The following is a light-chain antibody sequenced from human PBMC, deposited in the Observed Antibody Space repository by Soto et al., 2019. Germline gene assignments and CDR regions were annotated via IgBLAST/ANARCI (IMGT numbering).Light chain of an antibody. CDR3: HQYDTIVQT. Sequence: DIVMTQSPATLSVSPGDRATLSCRASQSVRNSLLAWYQQKPGQPPRLLIYDASTRATATPERFSGSGSGTDFTLTISRLEPEDFAVYYCHQYDTIVQTFGQGTKVDIK. V-gene: IGKV3-20*01. CDR2: DAS. CDR1: QSVRNSL. J-gene: IGKJ1*01.